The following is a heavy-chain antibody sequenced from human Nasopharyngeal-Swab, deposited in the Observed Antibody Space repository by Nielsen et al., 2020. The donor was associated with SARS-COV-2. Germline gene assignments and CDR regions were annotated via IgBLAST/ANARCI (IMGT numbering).Heavy chain of an antibody. Sequence: SVKVSCKASGYSFRSYGINWVRQAPGQGLEWMGEINPMLGIPNYAQKFQGRVTITADRSRSTIYMELTSLRSEDTAVYYCARPSVVCSSTSCYDFWGQGTMVTVPS. CDR1: GYSFRSYG. CDR2: INPMLGIP. D-gene: IGHD2-2*01. V-gene: IGHV1-69*10. CDR3: ARPSVVCSSTSCYDF. J-gene: IGHJ4*02.